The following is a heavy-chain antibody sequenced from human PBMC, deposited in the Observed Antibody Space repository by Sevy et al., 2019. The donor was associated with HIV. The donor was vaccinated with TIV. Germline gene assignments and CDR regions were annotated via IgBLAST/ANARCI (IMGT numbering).Heavy chain of an antibody. CDR3: TRGPEWELTSFLSH. CDR2: ISSNGDNS. CDR1: GFTFRTYA. D-gene: IGHD1-26*01. Sequence: CLRLSCAASGFTFRTYALHCVRQAPGRGLEWIGLISSNGDNSLYANSVRGRFTISRDNSMNTLYLQMNSLTPDDTAVYYCTRGPEWELTSFLSHWGQGTLVTVSS. V-gene: IGHV3-30-3*01. J-gene: IGHJ4*02.